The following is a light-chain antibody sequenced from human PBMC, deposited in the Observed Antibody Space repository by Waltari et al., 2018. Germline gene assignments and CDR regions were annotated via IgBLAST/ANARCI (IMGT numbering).Light chain of an antibody. Sequence: IQMTQSPSSLSASVGDRVTITCRASQTISRYLNWYQQKPGTAPNLLTYGASSLQSGVSFRFSGNQSGTDFTLSISSLQPEDVATDYCQQSYSTPRGLTFGGGTKVEIK. V-gene: IGKV1-39*01. CDR2: GAS. J-gene: IGKJ4*01. CDR3: QQSYSTPRGLT. CDR1: QTISRY.